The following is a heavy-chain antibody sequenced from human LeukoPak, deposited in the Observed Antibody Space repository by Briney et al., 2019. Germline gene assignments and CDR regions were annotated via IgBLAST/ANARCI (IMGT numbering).Heavy chain of an antibody. CDR3: ASSPVVPAALGYFDY. CDR2: IRYDGSNK. J-gene: IGHJ4*02. CDR1: GFTFSSYG. Sequence: GGSLRLSCAASGFTFSSYGMHWVRQAPGKGLEWVAFIRYDGSNKYYADSVKGRFTISRDNSKNTLYLQMNSLRAEDTAVYYCASSPVVPAALGYFDYWGQGTLVTVSS. V-gene: IGHV3-30*02. D-gene: IGHD2-2*01.